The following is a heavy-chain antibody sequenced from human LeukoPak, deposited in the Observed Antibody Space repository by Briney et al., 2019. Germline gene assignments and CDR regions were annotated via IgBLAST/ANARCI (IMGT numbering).Heavy chain of an antibody. CDR2: ISGSGGST. Sequence: GGSLRLSCAASGFTFSSYAMSWVRQAPGKGLEWVSAISGSGGSTYYADSVKGRFTISRDNSKNTLYLQMNSLRAEDTAVYYCGKDQLWFGGFLGTFDYWGQGTLVTVSS. V-gene: IGHV3-23*01. D-gene: IGHD3-10*01. CDR1: GFTFSSYA. J-gene: IGHJ4*02. CDR3: GKDQLWFGGFLGTFDY.